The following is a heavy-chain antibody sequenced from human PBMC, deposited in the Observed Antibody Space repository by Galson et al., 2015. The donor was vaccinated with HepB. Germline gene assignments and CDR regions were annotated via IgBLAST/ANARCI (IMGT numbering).Heavy chain of an antibody. J-gene: IGHJ5*02. CDR3: ATVPFVVVPAAMAFDP. V-gene: IGHV1-24*01. CDR2: FDPEDGET. D-gene: IGHD2-2*01. Sequence: SVKVSCKVSGYTLTELSMHWVRQAPGKGLEWMGGFDPEDGETIYAQKFQGRVTMTEDTSTDTAYMELSSLRSEDTAVYYCATVPFVVVPAAMAFDPWGQGTLVTVSS. CDR1: GYTLTELS.